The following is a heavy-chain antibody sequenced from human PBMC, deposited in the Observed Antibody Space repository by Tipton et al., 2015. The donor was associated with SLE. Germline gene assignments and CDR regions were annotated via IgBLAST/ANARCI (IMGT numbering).Heavy chain of an antibody. CDR1: GFTFRNYV. J-gene: IGHJ4*02. Sequence: GSLRPSCAASGFTFRNYVVSWVRQAPGKGLEWVSAISGSGDSTYYADSVKGRFTISRDNSKNTLFLQMNSLRAEDTAVYYCANRGVAVLSLGPFDYWGQGTLVTVSS. CDR3: ANRGVAVLSLGPFDY. CDR2: ISGSGDST. V-gene: IGHV3-23*01. D-gene: IGHD3-10*01.